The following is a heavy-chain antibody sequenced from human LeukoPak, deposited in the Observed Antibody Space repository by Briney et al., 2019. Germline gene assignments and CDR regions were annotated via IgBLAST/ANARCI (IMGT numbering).Heavy chain of an antibody. V-gene: IGHV3-74*01. CDR2: INSDGSST. D-gene: IGHD3-9*01. CDR3: ARDRLAVMDY. CDR1: GFTFRTYW. Sequence: PAGGSLRLSCAASGFTFRTYWMHWVRQAPGKGLVWVSRINSDGSSTTYADSVKGRFTISRDNAKITLFLQMNSLRAEDMAVYYCARDRLAVMDYWGQGTLVTVSP. J-gene: IGHJ4*02.